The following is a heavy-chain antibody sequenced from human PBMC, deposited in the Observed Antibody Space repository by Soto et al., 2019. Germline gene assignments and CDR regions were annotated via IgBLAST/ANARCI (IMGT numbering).Heavy chain of an antibody. CDR2: ISGSGGRT. Sequence: EVQLLESGGGLVQPGGPLRLSCAASGFTFSSYAMSWVRRAPGKGLEWVSVISGSGGRTYYADSVKGRFTISRDNSKNTLYLQMNSLRAEDTAVYYCAKAPYSGYDYIANFDYWGQGTLVTVSS. J-gene: IGHJ4*02. CDR3: AKAPYSGYDYIANFDY. D-gene: IGHD5-12*01. CDR1: GFTFSSYA. V-gene: IGHV3-23*01.